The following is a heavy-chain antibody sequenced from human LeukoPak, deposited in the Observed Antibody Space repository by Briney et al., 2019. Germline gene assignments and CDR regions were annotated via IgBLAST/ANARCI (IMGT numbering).Heavy chain of an antibody. CDR2: IYSGGNT. CDR3: AGRVTTGSYFDL. CDR1: GFTVSSSY. V-gene: IGHV3-66*01. D-gene: IGHD4-17*01. Sequence: SGGSLRLSCAVSGFTVSSSYMSWVRQAPGKGLEWVSFIYSGGNTYYTDSVKGRFTISRDNSKNTLYLQMNSLRAEDTAVYYCAGRVTTGSYFDLWGRGTLVTVSS. J-gene: IGHJ2*01.